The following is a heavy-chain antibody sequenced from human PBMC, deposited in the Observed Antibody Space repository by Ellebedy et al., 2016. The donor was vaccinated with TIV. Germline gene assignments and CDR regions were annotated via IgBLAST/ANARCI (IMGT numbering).Heavy chain of an antibody. CDR2: FKSAADGGTT. CDR3: ALDRYYDGAAYNAAQFQH. D-gene: IGHD4-23*01. Sequence: GESLKISCAASGFTFRNAWMSWVRQAPGEGLEWIGRFKSAADGGTTDYAAPVKGRFTVSRDDLRSTLYLQMNGLKSEDTAIYYCALDRYYDGAAYNAAQFQHWGQGTLVTVSS. J-gene: IGHJ1*01. V-gene: IGHV3-15*01. CDR1: GFTFRNAW.